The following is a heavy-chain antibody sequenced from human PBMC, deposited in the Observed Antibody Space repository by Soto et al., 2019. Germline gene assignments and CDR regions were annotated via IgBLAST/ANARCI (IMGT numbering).Heavy chain of an antibody. D-gene: IGHD3-10*01. CDR2: IYYSGST. CDR1: GGSISSYY. J-gene: IGHJ4*02. V-gene: IGHV4-59*08. Sequence: SETLSLTCTVSGGSISSYYWSWIRQPPGKGLEWIGYIYYSGSTNYNPSLKSRVTISVDTSKNQFSLKLSSVTAADTAVYYCARRWGSVFDFWGQGTLVTVSS. CDR3: ARRWGSVFDF.